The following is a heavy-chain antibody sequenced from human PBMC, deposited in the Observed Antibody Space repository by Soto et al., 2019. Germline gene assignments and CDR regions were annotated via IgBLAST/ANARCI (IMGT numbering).Heavy chain of an antibody. CDR3: SGAESPDTAYFSLY. CDR1: GFTFNTYG. V-gene: IGHV3-30*03. Sequence: GGSQRLSCAASGFTFNTYGMHWVRQAPGKGLEWVAVISYDGSDKFYADSVKGRFTISRDNSKNTLYLQMSSLNIEDSAVYYCSGAESPDTAYFSLYWGQGTPVTVSS. J-gene: IGHJ4*02. CDR2: ISYDGSDK. D-gene: IGHD1-26*01.